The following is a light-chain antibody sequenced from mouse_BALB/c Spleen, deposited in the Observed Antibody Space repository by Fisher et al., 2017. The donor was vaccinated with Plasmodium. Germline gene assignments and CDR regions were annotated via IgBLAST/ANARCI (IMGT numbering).Light chain of an antibody. J-gene: IGKJ1*01. V-gene: IGKV1-110*01. CDR3: WQGTHLWT. CDR1: QSLVHSNGDTY. CDR2: KVS. Sequence: VLTQSTLSLPVSLGDQASISCRSSQSLVHSNGDTYLHWYLQKPGQPPRLLIYKVSNRFSGVPDRFSGSGSGTDFTLKISRVETEDLGLYYCWQGTHLWTFGGGTKLEIK.